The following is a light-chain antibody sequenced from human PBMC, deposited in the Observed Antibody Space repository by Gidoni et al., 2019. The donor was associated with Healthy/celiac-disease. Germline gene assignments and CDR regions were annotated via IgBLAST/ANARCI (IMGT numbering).Light chain of an antibody. Sequence: DIQITQSPSSLSASVGDRVTITCRASQSISSYLNWYQQKPGKAPKLLIYAASSLQSGVPSRFSGSGSGTDFTLTISSLQPEDFATYYCQQSYSTPPETFXQXTKVEIK. V-gene: IGKV1-39*01. J-gene: IGKJ1*01. CDR2: AAS. CDR1: QSISSY. CDR3: QQSYSTPPET.